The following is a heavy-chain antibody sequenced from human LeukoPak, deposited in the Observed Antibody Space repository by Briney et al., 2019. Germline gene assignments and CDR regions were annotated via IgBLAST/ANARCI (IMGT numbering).Heavy chain of an antibody. V-gene: IGHV1-18*01. J-gene: IGHJ4*02. Sequence: ASVKVSCKASGYPFTSYGVSWVRQAPGQGLEWMGWINAYNGNTNYAQKLQGRVTMTTDTSTSTAYMELRSLRPDDTAVYYCARETGGSYYFDWGQGTLVTVSS. D-gene: IGHD3-10*01. CDR3: ARETGGSYYFD. CDR2: INAYNGNT. CDR1: GYPFTSYG.